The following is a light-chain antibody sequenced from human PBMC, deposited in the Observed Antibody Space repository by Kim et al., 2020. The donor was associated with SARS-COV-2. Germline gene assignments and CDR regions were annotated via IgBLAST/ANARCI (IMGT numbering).Light chain of an antibody. CDR1: QSINSNF. CDR2: GAS. CDR3: QQYGISPFA. J-gene: IGKJ4*01. V-gene: IGKV3-20*01. Sequence: EIVLTQSPGTLSLSPGERATLSCRASQSINSNFVAWYQHKPGQAPRLLLYGASNRATGVPDRFGGSGSGTDFTLTISRLEPEDFAVYYCQQYGISPFAFGGGTKVDIK.